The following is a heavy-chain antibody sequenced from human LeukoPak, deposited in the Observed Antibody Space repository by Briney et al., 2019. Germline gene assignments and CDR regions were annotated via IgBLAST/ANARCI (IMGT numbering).Heavy chain of an antibody. V-gene: IGHV3-33*01. CDR3: ARDLFAVPGRYYYYGMDV. CDR1: GFTFSSYG. D-gene: IGHD6-19*01. J-gene: IGHJ6*02. Sequence: GGSLRLSCAASGFTFSSYGMHWVRQAPGKGLEWVAVIWYDGSNKYYADSVKGRFTISRDNSKNTLYLQINSLRAEDTAVYYCARDLFAVPGRYYYYGMDVWGQGTTVTVSS. CDR2: IWYDGSNK.